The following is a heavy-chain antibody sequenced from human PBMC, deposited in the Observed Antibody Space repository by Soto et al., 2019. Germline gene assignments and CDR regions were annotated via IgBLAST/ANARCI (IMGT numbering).Heavy chain of an antibody. CDR2: ISPSDGST. V-gene: IGHV1-3*01. D-gene: IGHD5-12*01. CDR3: ARDRRDGYNTFDY. J-gene: IGHJ4*02. Sequence: ASVKVSCKASGYTFTSYAMHWVRQAPGQRLEWMGWISPSDGSTTYAQKFQGRVTMTRDTSTSTVYMELSSLRSEDTAVYYCARDRRDGYNTFDYWGQGTLVTVSS. CDR1: GYTFTSYA.